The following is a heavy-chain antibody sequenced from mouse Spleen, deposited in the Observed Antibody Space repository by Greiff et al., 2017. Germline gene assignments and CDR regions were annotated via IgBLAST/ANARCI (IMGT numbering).Heavy chain of an antibody. D-gene: IGHD1-1*01. Sequence: VQLQESGAELARPGASVKMSCKASGYTFTSYTMHWVKQRPGQGLEWIGYINPSSGYTNYNQKFKDKATLTADKSSSTAYMQLSSLTSEDSAVYYCAPYYYGSSLDYWGQGTTLTVSS. CDR3: APYYYGSSLDY. V-gene: IGHV1-4*01. CDR2: INPSSGYT. J-gene: IGHJ2*01. CDR1: GYTFTSYT.